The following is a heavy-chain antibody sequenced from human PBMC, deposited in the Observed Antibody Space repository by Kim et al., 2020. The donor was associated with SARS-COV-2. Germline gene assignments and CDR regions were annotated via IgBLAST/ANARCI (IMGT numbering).Heavy chain of an antibody. CDR3: ASPLPFYGRTLYYYYGMDV. V-gene: IGHV1-3*01. J-gene: IGHJ6*02. Sequence: ASVKVSCKASGYTFTSYAMHWVRQAPGQRLEWMGWINAGNGNTKYSQKFQGRVTITRDTSASTAYMELRSLRSEDTAVYYCASPLPFYGRTLYYYYGMDVWGQGTTVTVSS. D-gene: IGHD4-17*01. CDR1: GYTFTSYA. CDR2: INAGNGNT.